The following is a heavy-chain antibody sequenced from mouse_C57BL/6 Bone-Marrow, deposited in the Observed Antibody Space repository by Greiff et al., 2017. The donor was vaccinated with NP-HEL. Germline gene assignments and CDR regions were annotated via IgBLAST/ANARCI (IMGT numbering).Heavy chain of an antibody. J-gene: IGHJ2*01. Sequence: QVQLKQPGAELVKPGASVKLSCKASGYTFTSYWMQWVKQRPGQGLEWIGEIDPSDSYTNYNQKFKGKATLTVDTSSSTAYMQLSSLTSEDSAVYYCARRDVDYWGQGTTLTVSS. V-gene: IGHV1-50*01. CDR1: GYTFTSYW. CDR3: ARRDVDY. CDR2: IDPSDSYT.